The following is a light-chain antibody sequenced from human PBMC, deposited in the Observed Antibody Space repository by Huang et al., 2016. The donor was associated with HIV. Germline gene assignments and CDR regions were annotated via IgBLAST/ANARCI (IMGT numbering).Light chain of an antibody. Sequence: EIVMTQSPATLSVSPGERATLSCRASQGVSSNLAWYQQKPGQAPRLLIYGASTRATGIPATFSGSGSGTEFTLTISSLQSEDIAVYYCQQYNNWPLTFGGGTKVEI. CDR2: GAS. CDR3: QQYNNWPLT. CDR1: QGVSSN. J-gene: IGKJ4*01. V-gene: IGKV3-15*01.